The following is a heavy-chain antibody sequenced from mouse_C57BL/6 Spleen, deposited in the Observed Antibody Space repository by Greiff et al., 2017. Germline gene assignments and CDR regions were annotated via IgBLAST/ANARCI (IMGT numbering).Heavy chain of an antibody. J-gene: IGHJ3*01. V-gene: IGHV1-42*01. CDR2: INPSTGGT. CDR1: GYSFTGYY. D-gene: IGHD2-4*01. CDR3: ARDYDYAFAY. Sequence: VQLQQSGPELVKPGASVKISCKASGYSFTGYYMNWVKQSPEKSLEWIGEINPSTGGTTYNQKFKAKATLTVDKSSSTAYMQLKSLTSEDSAVYCCARDYDYAFAYWGQGTLVTVSA.